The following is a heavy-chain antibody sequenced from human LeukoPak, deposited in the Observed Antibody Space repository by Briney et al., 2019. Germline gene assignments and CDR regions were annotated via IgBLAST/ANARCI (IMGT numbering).Heavy chain of an antibody. CDR2: INHSGST. D-gene: IGHD4-17*01. CDR3: ASTHPERRLRSWFDP. J-gene: IGHJ5*02. Sequence: SETLSLTCTVSGGSVSAYSWSWIRQPPGKGLEWIGEINHSGSTNYNPSLKSRVTISVDTSKNQFSLKPSSVTAADTAVYYCASTHPERRLRSWFDPWGQGTLVTVSS. CDR1: GGSVSAYS. V-gene: IGHV4-34*01.